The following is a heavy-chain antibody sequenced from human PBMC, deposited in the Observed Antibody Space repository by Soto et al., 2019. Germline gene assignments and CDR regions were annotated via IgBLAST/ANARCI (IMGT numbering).Heavy chain of an antibody. V-gene: IGHV1-2*02. CDR1: GYTFTVYY. CDR3: ARDLAKGGGSAGFDY. CDR2: INPKSGGT. J-gene: IGHJ4*02. D-gene: IGHD1-26*01. Sequence: ASVKVSCKASGYTFTVYYMHWVRQAPGQGLEWMGWINPKSGGTMYPQKFQGRVTMTWDTSISTAYMALTRLRSDDTAVYYCARDLAKGGGSAGFDYWGQGTLVPVSS.